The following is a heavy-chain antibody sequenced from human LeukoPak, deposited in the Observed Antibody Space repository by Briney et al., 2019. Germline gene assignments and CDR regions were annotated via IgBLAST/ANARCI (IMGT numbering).Heavy chain of an antibody. CDR2: ISYDGSNK. D-gene: IGHD2-21*01. CDR1: GFTVSSNY. V-gene: IGHV3-30*18. CDR3: AKALFAMYYFDY. Sequence: GGYLKLSCAAAGFTVSSNYMSWVRQAPGKGLEWVAVISYDGSNKYYADSVKGRFTISRDNSKNTLYLQMNSLRAEDTAVYYCAKALFAMYYFDYWGQGTLVTVSS. J-gene: IGHJ4*02.